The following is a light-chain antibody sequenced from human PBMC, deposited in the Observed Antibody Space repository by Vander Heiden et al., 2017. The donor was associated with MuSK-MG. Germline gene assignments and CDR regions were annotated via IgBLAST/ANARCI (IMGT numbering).Light chain of an antibody. CDR1: QSVCNSY. CDR2: GVS. J-gene: IGKJ2*01. Sequence: EIVSPPSLATLSLSRGASATLSCRASQSVCNSYFAWYQQKPGQAPRLLIYGVSGRATGIPDRFSGSGSGTDFTLTISRVEPEDFAVYFCQQYASLPHTFGQGTKLEI. V-gene: IGKV3-20*01. CDR3: QQYASLPHT.